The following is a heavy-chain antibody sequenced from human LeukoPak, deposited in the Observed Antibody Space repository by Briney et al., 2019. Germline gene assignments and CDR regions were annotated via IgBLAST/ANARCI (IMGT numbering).Heavy chain of an antibody. J-gene: IGHJ5*02. V-gene: IGHV4-61*02. D-gene: IGHD6-19*01. CDR3: ARESGIAVAGTYWFDP. Sequence: SETLSLTCTVSGGSISSGSYYWSWIRQPAGKGLEWLGRIYTSGSTNYNPSLKSRVTISVDTSKNQFSLKLSSVTAADTAVYYCARESGIAVAGTYWFDPWGQGTLVTVSS. CDR2: IYTSGST. CDR1: GGSISSGSYY.